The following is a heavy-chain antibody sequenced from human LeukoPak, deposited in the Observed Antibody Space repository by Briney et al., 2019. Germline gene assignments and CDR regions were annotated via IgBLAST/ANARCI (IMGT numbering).Heavy chain of an antibody. CDR3: ARWFYYGSGRRQFDY. CDR2: IYYSGST. V-gene: IGHV4-30-4*01. Sequence: SQTLSLTCSVSGDSISSGDYYWNWIRQPPGKGLEWIGYIYYSGSTSDNPSLKSRVTISMDTSKNQISLKPSSVTAADTAVYYCARWFYYGSGRRQFDYWGQGALVTVSS. J-gene: IGHJ4*02. D-gene: IGHD3-10*01. CDR1: GDSISSGDYY.